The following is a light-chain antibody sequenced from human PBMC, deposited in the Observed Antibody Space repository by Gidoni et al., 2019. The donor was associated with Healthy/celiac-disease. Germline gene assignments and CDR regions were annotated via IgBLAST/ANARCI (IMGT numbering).Light chain of an antibody. J-gene: IGKJ4*01. CDR1: QDISNY. V-gene: IGKV1-33*01. CDR3: QQYDNLLHT. Sequence: DIQMTQSPSSLSASVRDRVTITCQASQDISNYLNWYQQKPGKAPKLLIYDASNLETGVPSRFSGSGSGTDFTFTISSLQAEDIATYYCQQYDNLLHTFGGGTKVEIK. CDR2: DAS.